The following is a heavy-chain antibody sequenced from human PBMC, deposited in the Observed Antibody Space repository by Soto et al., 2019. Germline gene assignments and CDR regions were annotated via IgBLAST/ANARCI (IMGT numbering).Heavy chain of an antibody. CDR3: ARLLDVVATMFDY. D-gene: IGHD5-12*01. CDR1: GGSISNYY. V-gene: IGHV4-59*08. J-gene: IGHJ4*02. CDR2: IYYTVRT. Sequence: QVQLQESGPGLVKPSETLSLTCTVPGGSISNYYWSWIRQHPGKGLEWIGYIYYTVRTNYNPSLKSPVTISVDTSKNRFSLKLTSVPAALPAVYYCARLLDVVATMFDYWGQGTLVTVSS.